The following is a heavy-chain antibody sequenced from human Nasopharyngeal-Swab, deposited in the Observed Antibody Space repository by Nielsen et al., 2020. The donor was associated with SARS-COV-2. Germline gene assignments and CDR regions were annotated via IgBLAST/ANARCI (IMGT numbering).Heavy chain of an antibody. D-gene: IGHD3-10*01. V-gene: IGHV5-10-1*01. CDR1: GYSFSNYW. J-gene: IGHJ3*02. CDR2: VDPSDSYT. Sequence: GESLKISCEGSGYSFSNYWISWVRQVPGKGLEGMGKVDPSDSYTDYSPSLRGHVTISVDRSISTAYLQWSSLKASDTAMYYCARQYQNYFGSGDYHGAFDIWGQGTIVTVSS. CDR3: ARQYQNYFGSGDYHGAFDI.